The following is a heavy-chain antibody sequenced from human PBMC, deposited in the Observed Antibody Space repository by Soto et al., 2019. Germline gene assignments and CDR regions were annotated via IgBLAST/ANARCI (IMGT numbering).Heavy chain of an antibody. V-gene: IGHV4-34*01. D-gene: IGHD3-16*01. J-gene: IGHJ6*02. CDR3: ARGANDYVWGRTGMDV. Sequence: TSETLSLTCAVYGGSFSGYYWSWIRQPPGKGLEWIGEINHSGSTNYNPSLKSRVTISVDTSKNQFSLKLSSVTAADTAVYYCARGANDYVWGRTGMDVWGQGTTVTVSS. CDR2: INHSGST. CDR1: GGSFSGYY.